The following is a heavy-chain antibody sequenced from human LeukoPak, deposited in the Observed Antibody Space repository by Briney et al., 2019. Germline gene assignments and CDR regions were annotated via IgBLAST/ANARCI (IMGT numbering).Heavy chain of an antibody. Sequence: GGSLRLSCAASGFTFSSYAMSWVRQAPGKGLEWVSAISGSGGSTYYADSVKGRFTISRDNSKNTLYLQMNSLRAEDTAVYYCAKGIVVVEAATPEYFQHWGQGTLVTVSS. D-gene: IGHD2-15*01. CDR1: GFTFSSYA. V-gene: IGHV3-23*01. CDR3: AKGIVVVEAATPEYFQH. J-gene: IGHJ1*01. CDR2: ISGSGGST.